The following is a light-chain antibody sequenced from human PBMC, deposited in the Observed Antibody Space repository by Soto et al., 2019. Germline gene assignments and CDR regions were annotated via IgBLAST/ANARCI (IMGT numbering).Light chain of an antibody. CDR2: DAS. CDR3: HQRSNWPPFT. V-gene: IGKV3-11*01. CDR1: QSISNF. J-gene: IGKJ4*02. Sequence: EIVLTQKTATLPLSPGERTTLSCRASQSISNFLAWYQQKPGQAPRLLIYDASKRATDIPDRFICSGSGTDFTLTICSLGPEDFAVYYCHQRSNWPPFTFGGGTKVDIK.